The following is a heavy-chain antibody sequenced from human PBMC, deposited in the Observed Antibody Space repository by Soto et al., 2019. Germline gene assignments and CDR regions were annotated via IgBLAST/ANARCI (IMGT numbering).Heavy chain of an antibody. Sequence: EVQLVESGGDFVKPGGSLRLSCAASGFSVNNAWLNWVRRAPGEGLEWVGRVKSKADGGPADYAVSVKGRFTISRDDSKDTLYLQMNSLQTDDTAVYYCSTDPPGIEAAGPGYWGQGTRVTVSS. CDR2: VKSKADGGPA. D-gene: IGHD6-13*01. CDR1: GFSVNNAW. V-gene: IGHV3-15*07. J-gene: IGHJ4*02. CDR3: STDPPGIEAAGPGY.